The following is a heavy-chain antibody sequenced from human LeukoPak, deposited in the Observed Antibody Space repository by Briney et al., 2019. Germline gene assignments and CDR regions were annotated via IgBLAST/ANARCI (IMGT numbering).Heavy chain of an antibody. Sequence: GGSLRLSCAASGFTFSSYGMHWVRQAPGKGLEWVAVIWYDGSNKYYADSVKGRFTISRDNSKNTLYLQMNSLRAEDTAVYYCARASSGQDYYFDYWGQGTLVTVSS. V-gene: IGHV3-33*01. CDR1: GFTFSSYG. CDR3: ARASSGQDYYFDY. CDR2: IWYDGSNK. D-gene: IGHD3-10*01. J-gene: IGHJ4*02.